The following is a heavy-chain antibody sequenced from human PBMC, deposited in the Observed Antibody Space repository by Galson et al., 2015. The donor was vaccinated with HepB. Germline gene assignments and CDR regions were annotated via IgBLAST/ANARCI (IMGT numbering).Heavy chain of an antibody. Sequence: SLRLSCAASGFTFSSYGMHWVRQAPGKGLEWVAVISYDGSNKYYADSVKGRFTISRDNSKNTLYLQMNSLRAEDTAVYYCAKDGPGYYYDSSGLPDYWGQGTLVTVSS. CDR2: ISYDGSNK. CDR1: GFTFSSYG. D-gene: IGHD3-22*01. J-gene: IGHJ4*02. V-gene: IGHV3-30*18. CDR3: AKDGPGYYYDSSGLPDY.